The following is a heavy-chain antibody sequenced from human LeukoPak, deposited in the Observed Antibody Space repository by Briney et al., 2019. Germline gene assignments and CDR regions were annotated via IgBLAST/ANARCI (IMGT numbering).Heavy chain of an antibody. CDR2: IYWDDDK. D-gene: IGHD3-9*01. CDR1: GFSFSAKGVG. CDR3: AHEFYDILTDSYLSYFDY. J-gene: IGHJ4*02. V-gene: IGHV2-5*02. Sequence: SGPTLVNLTQTLTLTCTFSGFSFSAKGVGVGWIRQPPGKALEWLALIYWDDDKRYSPSLKSRVTVTKDTSKNQVVLTMTDMGPVDTATYYCAHEFYDILTDSYLSYFDYWGQGTLVTVSS.